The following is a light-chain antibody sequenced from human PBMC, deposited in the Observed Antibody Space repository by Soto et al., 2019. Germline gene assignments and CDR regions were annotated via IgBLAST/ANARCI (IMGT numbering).Light chain of an antibody. J-gene: IGKJ1*01. Sequence: DIQMTQSPSTLSASVGDIVTITCRASQSISSWLSWYQQKPGKAPKILIYDDSSLETGVPSRLSGNGSGTELNLTISRLQPDDFATYYCQQYYSYSWTFGQGTKVDIK. CDR3: QQYYSYSWT. V-gene: IGKV1-5*01. CDR1: QSISSW. CDR2: DDS.